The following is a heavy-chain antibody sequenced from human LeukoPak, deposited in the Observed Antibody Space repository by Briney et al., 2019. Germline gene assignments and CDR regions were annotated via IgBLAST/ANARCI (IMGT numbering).Heavy chain of an antibody. Sequence: GESLTISCRTSGYTFTNYWIGWVRQRPGKGLEWLGIMWPGDPDTRYSPSFQGQVTISADKSITTAYLQWSRLKASDTAIYCCARGAVQVPYEFDYWGQGTLVTVSP. CDR3: ARGAVQVPYEFDY. CDR2: MWPGDPDT. CDR1: GYTFTNYW. D-gene: IGHD3-22*01. V-gene: IGHV5-51*01. J-gene: IGHJ4*02.